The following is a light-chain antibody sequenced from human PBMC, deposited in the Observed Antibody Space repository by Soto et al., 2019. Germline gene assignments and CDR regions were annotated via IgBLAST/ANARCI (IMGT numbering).Light chain of an antibody. Sequence: EIVMTQSPDTLSVSPVERATLSCMASQSVSSNLAWYQQRPGQAPRLLIYGASTRASGIPTRFVGSGSGTAFTLTISSLQSEDFAVYYCQQNNNWPRTFGQGTKVDIK. CDR1: QSVSSN. CDR2: GAS. J-gene: IGKJ1*01. V-gene: IGKV3-15*01. CDR3: QQNNNWPRT.